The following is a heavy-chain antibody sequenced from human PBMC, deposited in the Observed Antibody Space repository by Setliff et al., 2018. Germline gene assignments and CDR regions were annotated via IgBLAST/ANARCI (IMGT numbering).Heavy chain of an antibody. Sequence: LRLSCAASGFTFSSYWMSWVRQAPGKGLEWVANIKQDGSEKYYVDSVKGRFTISRDNAKNSLYLQMNSLRAEDTAVYYCARDQKGAGGWELLYYYCYGMDVWAKGPRSPSP. CDR1: GFTFSSYW. J-gene: IGHJ6*02. V-gene: IGHV3-7*01. CDR3: ARDQKGAGGWELLYYYCYGMDV. CDR2: IKQDGSEK. D-gene: IGHD1-26*01.